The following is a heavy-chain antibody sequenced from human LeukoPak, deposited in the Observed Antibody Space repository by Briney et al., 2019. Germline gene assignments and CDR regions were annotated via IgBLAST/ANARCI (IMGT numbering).Heavy chain of an antibody. Sequence: AGGSLRLSCAASGFNLSNYAMHWVRQTPGKGLGWFAVICYDVSTESYSEFVKRRFAISRHTSRNTLYLQMNNVRAEDTAVYFCARDPGLRLDSWGQGTLVTVS. D-gene: IGHD3-3*01. CDR2: ICYDVSTE. CDR1: GFNLSNYA. J-gene: IGHJ4*02. CDR3: ARDPGLRLDS. V-gene: IGHV3-33*01.